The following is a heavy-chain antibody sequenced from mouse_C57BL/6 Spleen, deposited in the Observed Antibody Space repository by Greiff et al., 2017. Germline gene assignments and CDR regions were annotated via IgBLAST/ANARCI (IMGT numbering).Heavy chain of an antibody. V-gene: IGHV5-9*01. D-gene: IGHD2-1*01. CDR2: ISGGGGNT. CDR3: ARQNYGSLYYFDY. CDR1: GFTFSSYT. Sequence: EVKVVESGGGLVQPGGSLKLSCAASGFTFSSYTMSWVRQTPEKRLEWVATISGGGGNTYYPDSVKGRFTISRDNAKNTLYLQISSLRSEDTALYYCARQNYGSLYYFDYWGQGTTRTVCS. J-gene: IGHJ2*01.